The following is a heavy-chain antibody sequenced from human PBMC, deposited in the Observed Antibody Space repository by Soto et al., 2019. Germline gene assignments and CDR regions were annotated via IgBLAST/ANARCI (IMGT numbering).Heavy chain of an antibody. CDR1: GFTFSSYA. D-gene: IGHD3-22*01. CDR3: ARGRLVVITLDAFDI. Sequence: SLRLSCAASGFTFSSYAMHWVRQAPGKGLEWVAVISYDGSNKYYADSVKGRFTISRDNSKNTLYLQMNSLRAEDTAVYYCARGRLVVITLDAFDIWGQGTMVTVSS. J-gene: IGHJ3*02. CDR2: ISYDGSNK. V-gene: IGHV3-30-3*01.